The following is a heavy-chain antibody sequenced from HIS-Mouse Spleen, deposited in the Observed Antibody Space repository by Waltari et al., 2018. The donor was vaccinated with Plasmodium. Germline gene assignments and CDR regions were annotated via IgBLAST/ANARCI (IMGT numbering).Heavy chain of an antibody. Sequence: QVQLQQWGPGLLKPSETLSLTRAVYGGSFSGYYWSWIRQPPGKGLEWIGEINHSGSTNYNPSLKSRVTISVDTSKNQFSLKLSSVTAADTAVYYCARTGDYGGNSWGQGTLVTVSS. J-gene: IGHJ4*02. CDR1: GGSFSGYY. CDR2: INHSGST. D-gene: IGHD4-17*01. CDR3: ARTGDYGGNS. V-gene: IGHV4-34*01.